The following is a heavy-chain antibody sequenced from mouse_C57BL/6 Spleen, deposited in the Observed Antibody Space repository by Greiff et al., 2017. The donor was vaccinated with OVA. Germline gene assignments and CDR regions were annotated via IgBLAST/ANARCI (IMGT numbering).Heavy chain of an antibody. CDR3: AGEIYYEYDRGY. CDR2: IHPNSGST. V-gene: IGHV1-64*01. D-gene: IGHD2-4*01. Sequence: QVQLQQSGAELVKPGVSVKLSCKASGFTFTSYGMHWVQQRPGQGIEWIGMIHPNSGSTNYNENIKSKATLTVDKSSNTASMQLSSLKSEDSAVYYCAGEIYYEYDRGYWGKGTTLTVSS. J-gene: IGHJ2*01. CDR1: GFTFTSYG.